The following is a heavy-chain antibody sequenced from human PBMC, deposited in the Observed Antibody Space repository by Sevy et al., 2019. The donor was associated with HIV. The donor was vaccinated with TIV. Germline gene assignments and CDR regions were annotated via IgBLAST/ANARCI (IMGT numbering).Heavy chain of an antibody. CDR2: ISWNSGSI. Sequence: GGSVRLSCAASGFTFDDYAMHWVRQAPGKGLEWVSGISWNSGSIGYADSVKGRFTISRDNAKNSLYLQMNSLRAEDTALYYCAKQYSGYGFGGFDYWGQGTLVTVSS. V-gene: IGHV3-9*01. CDR3: AKQYSGYGFGGFDY. D-gene: IGHD5-12*01. CDR1: GFTFDDYA. J-gene: IGHJ4*02.